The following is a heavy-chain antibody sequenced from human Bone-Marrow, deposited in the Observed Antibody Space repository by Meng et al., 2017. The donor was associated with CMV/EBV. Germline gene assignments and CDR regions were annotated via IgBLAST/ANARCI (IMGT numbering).Heavy chain of an antibody. V-gene: IGHV3-53*01. D-gene: IGHD5-18*01. CDR1: GFTVSSNY. CDR2: IYSGGST. J-gene: IGHJ4*02. CDR3: ARVVIHGREFDY. Sequence: GESLKISCAASGFTVSSNYMSWVRQAPGKGLEWVSVIYSGGSTYYADSVKGRFTISRDNSKNTLHLQMNSLRAEDTAVYYCARVVIHGREFDYWGQGTLVTVSS.